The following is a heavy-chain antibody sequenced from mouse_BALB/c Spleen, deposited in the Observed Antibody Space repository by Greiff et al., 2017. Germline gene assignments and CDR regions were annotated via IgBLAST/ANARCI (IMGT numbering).Heavy chain of an antibody. CDR2: ISSGGSYT. J-gene: IGHJ3*01. CDR1: GFTFSSYA. Sequence: EVQGVESGGGLVKPGGSLKLSCAASGFTFSSYAMSWVRQTPEKRLEWVATISSGGSYTYYPDSVKGRFTISRDNAKNTLYLQMSSLRSEDTAMYYCARSYDSWFAYWGQGTLVTVSA. D-gene: IGHD2-4*01. CDR3: ARSYDSWFAY. V-gene: IGHV5-9-3*01.